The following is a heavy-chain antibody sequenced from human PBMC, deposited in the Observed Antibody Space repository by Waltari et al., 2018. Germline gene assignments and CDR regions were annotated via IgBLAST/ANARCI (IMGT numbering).Heavy chain of an antibody. CDR2: ISSSSSYI. CDR1: GFTFSSYS. D-gene: IGHD3-22*01. CDR3: ARDPQHYYDSSGYYLLF. J-gene: IGHJ4*02. V-gene: IGHV3-21*01. Sequence: EVQLVESGGGLVKPGGSLRLSCAASGFTFSSYSLNWVRQAPGKGLEWVSSISSSSSYIYYADSVKGRFTISRDNAKNSLYLQMNSLRAEDTAVYYCARDPQHYYDSSGYYLLFGGQGTLVTVSS.